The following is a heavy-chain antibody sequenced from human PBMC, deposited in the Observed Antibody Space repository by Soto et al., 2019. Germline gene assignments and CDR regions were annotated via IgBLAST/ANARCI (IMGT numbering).Heavy chain of an antibody. CDR3: ARGPAAGTQIDY. D-gene: IGHD6-13*01. CDR1: GFTFSSYA. CDR2: ISYDGSNK. J-gene: IGHJ4*02. V-gene: IGHV3-30-3*01. Sequence: QVQLVESGGGVVQPGRSLRLSCAASGFTFSSYAMHWVRQAPGKGLEWVAVISYDGSNKYYADSVKGRFTISRDNSKNALDLQMNSRRAEDTAVDCCARGPAAGTQIDYWGQGTLVTVSS.